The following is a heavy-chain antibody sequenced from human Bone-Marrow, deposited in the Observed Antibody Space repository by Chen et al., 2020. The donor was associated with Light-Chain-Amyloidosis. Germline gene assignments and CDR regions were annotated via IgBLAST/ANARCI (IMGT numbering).Heavy chain of an antibody. J-gene: IGHJ4*02. CDR3: ARRRDGYNFDY. V-gene: IGHV5-51*01. CDR2: IYPDDSDA. CDR1: GYTFPNYW. Sequence: QSGPEVKKPGESLKISCKGSGYTFPNYWIGWVRQMPGKGLEWMGVIYPDDSDARYSPSFEGQVTIXADKSXXXXXXXXXXXXASDTAMYYCARRRDGYNFDYWGQGTLVTVSS. D-gene: IGHD5-12*01.